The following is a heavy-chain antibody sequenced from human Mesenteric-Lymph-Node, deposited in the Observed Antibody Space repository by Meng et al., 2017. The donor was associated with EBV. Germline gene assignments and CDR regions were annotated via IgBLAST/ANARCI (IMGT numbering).Heavy chain of an antibody. CDR1: GYTCTSDA. V-gene: IGHV7-4-1*02. D-gene: IGHD6-13*01. Sequence: QVLLVRSASELKQRGASVKVSCKASGYTCTSDAMNWVRQAPGQGLEWMGWINTNTGNPTYAQGFTGRFVFSLDTSVSTAYLQISSLKAEDTAVYYCARGYSSSWYNFQHWGQGTLVTVSS. CDR2: INTNTGNP. J-gene: IGHJ1*01. CDR3: ARGYSSSWYNFQH.